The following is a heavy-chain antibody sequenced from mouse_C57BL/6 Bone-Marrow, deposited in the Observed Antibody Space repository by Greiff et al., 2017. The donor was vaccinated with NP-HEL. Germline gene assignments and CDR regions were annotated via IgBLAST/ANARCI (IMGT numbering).Heavy chain of an antibody. D-gene: IGHD1-1*01. CDR2: ISSGGSYT. CDR3: ARHAFTTVVADFDY. Sequence: EVQLVESGGDLVKPGGSLKLSCAASGFTFSSYGMSWVRQTPDNRLEWVATISSGGSYTYYPDSVKGRFTISRDNAKNTLYLQMSSLKSEDTAMYYCARHAFTTVVADFDYWGQGTTLTVSS. CDR1: GFTFSSYG. V-gene: IGHV5-6*01. J-gene: IGHJ2*01.